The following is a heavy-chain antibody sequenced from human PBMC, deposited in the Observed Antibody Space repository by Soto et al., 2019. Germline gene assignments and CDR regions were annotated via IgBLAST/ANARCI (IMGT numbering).Heavy chain of an antibody. CDR2: IYQSGSS. Sequence: PSETLSLTCGVSGGSISSGGYSWNWIRQPPGKGLEWIGYIYQSGSSYYNPSLKSRVTISIDRSKNQFSLKLSSVTAADTAVYYCARDGDGRMTTNPYYYNGMDGWGPGTTVTVSS. D-gene: IGHD4-4*01. V-gene: IGHV4-30-2*01. J-gene: IGHJ6*02. CDR1: GGSISSGGYS. CDR3: ARDGDGRMTTNPYYYNGMDG.